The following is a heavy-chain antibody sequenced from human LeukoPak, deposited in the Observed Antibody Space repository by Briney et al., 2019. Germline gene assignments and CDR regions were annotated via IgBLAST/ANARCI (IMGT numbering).Heavy chain of an antibody. CDR3: ARDEGYCSRTSCYGASKGMDV. CDR2: IRSKANSYAT. Sequence: GGSLRLSCAASGFTFSGSAMHWVRQASGKGLEWVGRIRSKANSYATAYAASVKGRFTISRDDSKNTAYLQMNSLRAEDTAVYYCARDEGYCSRTSCYGASKGMDVWGQGTAVIVSS. J-gene: IGHJ6*02. V-gene: IGHV3-73*01. CDR1: GFTFSGSA. D-gene: IGHD2-2*01.